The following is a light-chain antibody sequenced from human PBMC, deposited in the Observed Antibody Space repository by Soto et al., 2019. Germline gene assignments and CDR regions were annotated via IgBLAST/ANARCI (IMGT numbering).Light chain of an antibody. CDR3: CSYAGSSTFV. Sequence: QSALTQPASVSGSPGRSITISCTETSSDVGSYNLVSWYQQHPGKAPKLMIYEGSKRPSGVSNRFSGSKSGNTASLTISGLQAEDEADYYCCSYAGSSTFVFGTGTKVTVL. V-gene: IGLV2-23*01. J-gene: IGLJ1*01. CDR2: EGS. CDR1: SSDVGSYNL.